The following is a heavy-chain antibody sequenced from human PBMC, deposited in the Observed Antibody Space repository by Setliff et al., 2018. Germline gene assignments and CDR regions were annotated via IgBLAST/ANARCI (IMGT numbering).Heavy chain of an antibody. D-gene: IGHD3-22*01. J-gene: IGHJ6*03. CDR1: GYTFISYG. CDR3: ARGPQKFYSDTSGYYYDALYYYYMDV. V-gene: IGHV1-18*01. Sequence: GASVKVSCKTSGYTFISYGINWVRQAPGQGLEWMGWISAYAQKFQGRVTIIADESTSTTYMELSSLRSEDTAVYYCARGPQKFYSDTSGYYYDALYYYYMDVWGKGTTVTVSS. CDR2: ISA.